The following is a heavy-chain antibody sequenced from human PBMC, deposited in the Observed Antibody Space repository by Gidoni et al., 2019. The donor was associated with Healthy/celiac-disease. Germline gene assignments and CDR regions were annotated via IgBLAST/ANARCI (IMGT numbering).Heavy chain of an antibody. CDR3: AKDLSQSPYFDY. J-gene: IGHJ4*02. CDR1: GFTFSSYA. CDR2: ISGSGGST. Sequence: EVQLLESGGGLVQPGGSLRLSCSASGFTFSSYAMSWVRQAPGKGLEWVSAISGSGGSTYYADSVKGRFTISRDNSKNTLYLQMNSLRAEDTAVYYCAKDLSQSPYFDYWGQGTLVTVSS. D-gene: IGHD3-16*02. V-gene: IGHV3-23*01.